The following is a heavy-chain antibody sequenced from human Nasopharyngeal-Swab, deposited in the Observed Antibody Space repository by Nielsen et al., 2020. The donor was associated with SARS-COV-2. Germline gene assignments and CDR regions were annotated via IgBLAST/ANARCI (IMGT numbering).Heavy chain of an antibody. Sequence: GGSLRLSCAASGFTFDDYGMSWVCQAPGKGLEWVSGINWNGGSTGYADSVKGRFTISRDNAKNSLYLQMNSLRAEDTALYHCAREEVLGDAFDIWGQGTMVTVSS. D-gene: IGHD4/OR15-4a*01. CDR2: INWNGGST. CDR1: GFTFDDYG. CDR3: AREEVLGDAFDI. J-gene: IGHJ3*02. V-gene: IGHV3-20*01.